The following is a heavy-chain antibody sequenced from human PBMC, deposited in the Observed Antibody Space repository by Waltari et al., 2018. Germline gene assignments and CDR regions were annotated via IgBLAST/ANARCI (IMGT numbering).Heavy chain of an antibody. CDR1: GFTFGDHY. CDR2: TRNKAHSYTT. CDR3: ATSLSYGSGSYTDLDY. D-gene: IGHD3-10*01. V-gene: IGHV3-72*01. J-gene: IGHJ4*02. Sequence: EVQLVESGGGLVQPGGSLRLSCAASGFTFGDHYMDWVRQAPGKGLEWVGRTRNKAHSYTTEYAASVKGRFTISRDDSKNSLYLQMNSLKTEDTAVYYCATSLSYGSGSYTDLDYWGQGTLVTVSS.